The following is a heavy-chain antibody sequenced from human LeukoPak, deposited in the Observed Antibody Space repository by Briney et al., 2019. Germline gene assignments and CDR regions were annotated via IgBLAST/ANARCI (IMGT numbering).Heavy chain of an antibody. Sequence: GGSLRLSCAASGFTFSDYDMSWIRQAPGKGLEWVSYISSSGSSIYYADSVKGRFTISRDNAKNSLYLQMNSLRAEDTAVYYCARDSRLRLYYYGMDCRGQGTTVTVSS. CDR3: ARDSRLRLYYYGMDC. CDR2: ISSSGSSI. CDR1: GFTFSDYD. J-gene: IGHJ6*02. V-gene: IGHV3-11*01.